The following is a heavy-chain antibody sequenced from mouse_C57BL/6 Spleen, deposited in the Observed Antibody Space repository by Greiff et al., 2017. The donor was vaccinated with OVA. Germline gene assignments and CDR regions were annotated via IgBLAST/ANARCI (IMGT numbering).Heavy chain of an antibody. D-gene: IGHD2-5*01. CDR2: ISDGGSYT. CDR3: AREYYSNYYFDY. Sequence: EVMLVESGGGLVKPGGSLKLSCAASGFTFSSYAMSWVRQTPEKRLEWVATISDGGSYTYYPDNVKGRFTISRDNAKNNLYLQMSQLKSEDTAMYYCAREYYSNYYFDYWGQGTTLTVSS. V-gene: IGHV5-4*01. J-gene: IGHJ2*01. CDR1: GFTFSSYA.